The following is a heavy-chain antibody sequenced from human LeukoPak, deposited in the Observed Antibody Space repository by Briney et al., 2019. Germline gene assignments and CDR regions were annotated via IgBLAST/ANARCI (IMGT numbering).Heavy chain of an antibody. CDR1: GFTFSSYS. CDR2: ISSSSSTI. J-gene: IGHJ3*02. V-gene: IGHV3-48*04. D-gene: IGHD3-3*01. CDR3: ASLLDYDFWSGWAKDAFDI. Sequence: GGSLRLSWAASGFTFSSYSMNWVRQAPGKGLEWVSYISSSSSTIFYADSVKGRFTISRDNAKNSLYLQMNSLRAEDTAVYYCASLLDYDFWSGWAKDAFDIWGQGTMVTVSS.